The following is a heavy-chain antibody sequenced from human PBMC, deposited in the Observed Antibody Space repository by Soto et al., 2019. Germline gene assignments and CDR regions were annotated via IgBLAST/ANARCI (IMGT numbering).Heavy chain of an antibody. J-gene: IGHJ4*02. D-gene: IGHD3-16*01. CDR2: IKQDGSEK. Sequence: EVQLVDSGGGLVQPGGSLRLSCAASGFTFTSYWMSWVRQAPGKGLEWVANIKQDGSEKYYVGSVKGRFTISRDNAKNPLILQTNSLRAEDTAVYYCTTWGGPGDYWGQGTLVTVSS. CDR3: TTWGGPGDY. CDR1: GFTFTSYW. V-gene: IGHV3-7*01.